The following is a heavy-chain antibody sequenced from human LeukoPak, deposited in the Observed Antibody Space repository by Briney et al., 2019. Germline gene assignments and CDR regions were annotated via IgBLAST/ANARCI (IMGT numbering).Heavy chain of an antibody. J-gene: IGHJ6*02. CDR1: GFTFSSYA. CDR3: AKAGGYYGSGSYSISYGMDV. CDR2: ISGSGGST. D-gene: IGHD3-10*01. V-gene: IGHV3-23*01. Sequence: GGSLRLSCAASGFTFSSYAMSWVRQAPGKGLEWVSAISGSGGSTYYADSVKGRFTISRDNSKNTLYLQMNSLRAEDTAVYYCAKAGGYYGSGSYSISYGMDVWGQGTTVTVSS.